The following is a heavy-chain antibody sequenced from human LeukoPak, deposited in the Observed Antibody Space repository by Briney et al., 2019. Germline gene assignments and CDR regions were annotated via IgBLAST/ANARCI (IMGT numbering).Heavy chain of an antibody. Sequence: SETLSLTCAVSSASVTSHHWAWIRQPVGKGLEWVGRVHFSGSTNYNPSLRSRVAISLDNSKNQISLTLNSVSAADTAVYYCARDESSRCDSGAYHYWGRGVLVTVSS. J-gene: IGHJ4*02. CDR2: VHFSGST. D-gene: IGHD3-22*01. CDR1: SASVTSHH. V-gene: IGHV4-4*07. CDR3: ARDESSRCDSGAYHY.